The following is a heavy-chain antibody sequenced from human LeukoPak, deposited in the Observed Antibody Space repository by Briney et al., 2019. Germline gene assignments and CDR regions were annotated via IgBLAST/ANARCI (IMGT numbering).Heavy chain of an antibody. CDR3: AKSLTIWSSGSLDH. CDR2: IISSGTTR. V-gene: IGHV3-23*01. CDR1: GFMFSNDV. J-gene: IGHJ4*02. D-gene: IGHD3-22*01. Sequence: GGSLRLSCAASGFMFSNDVISWVRQAPGKGLEWLTAIISSGTTRYYAESVKGRFTISRDNSNNTVFLEMNSLRVEDTAVYYCAKSLTIWSSGSLDHWGQGTLVTVSS.